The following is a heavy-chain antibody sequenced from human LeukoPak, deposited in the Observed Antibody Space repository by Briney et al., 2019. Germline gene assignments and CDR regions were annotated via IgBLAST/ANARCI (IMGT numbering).Heavy chain of an antibody. V-gene: IGHV3-7*01. CDR2: IKEDGSEK. CDR1: GFTFSNYW. J-gene: IGHJ4*02. D-gene: IGHD3-10*01. CDR3: ARVKYYGSGSYQRLFDY. Sequence: PGGSLRLSCAASGFTFSNYWMSWVRQGPGKGLEWVANIKEDGSEKHYVDSVKGRFTISRDNAKNSLYLQMSSLRAEDTAVYYCARVKYYGSGSYQRLFDYWGQGTLVTVPS.